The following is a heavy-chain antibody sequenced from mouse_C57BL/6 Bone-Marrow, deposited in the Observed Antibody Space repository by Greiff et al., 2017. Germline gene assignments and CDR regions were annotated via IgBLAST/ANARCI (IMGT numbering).Heavy chain of an antibody. D-gene: IGHD3-3*01. CDR1: GYTFTTYP. Sequence: VQLQQSGAELVKPGASVKMSCKASGYTFTTYPIEWMKQNHGKSLEWIGNFHPYNDDTKYNEKFKGKATLNVAKSSSTVYLELSRLTSDDSAVYYCARGRASGGCYAMDYWGQGTSVTVSS. J-gene: IGHJ4*01. V-gene: IGHV1-47*01. CDR2: FHPYNDDT. CDR3: ARGRASGGCYAMDY.